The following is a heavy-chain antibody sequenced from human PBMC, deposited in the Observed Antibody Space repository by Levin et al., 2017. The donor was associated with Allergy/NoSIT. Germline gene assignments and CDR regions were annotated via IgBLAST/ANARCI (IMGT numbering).Heavy chain of an antibody. CDR2: ISWDGGST. Sequence: GGSLRLSCAASGFTFDDYTMHWVRQAPGKGLEWVSLISWDGGSTYYADSVKGRFTISRDNSKNSLYLQMNSLRTEDTALYYCAKDICFSGCGYPDYWGQGTLVTVSS. CDR1: GFTFDDYT. V-gene: IGHV3-43*01. CDR3: AKDICFSGCGYPDY. D-gene: IGHD6-25*01. J-gene: IGHJ4*02.